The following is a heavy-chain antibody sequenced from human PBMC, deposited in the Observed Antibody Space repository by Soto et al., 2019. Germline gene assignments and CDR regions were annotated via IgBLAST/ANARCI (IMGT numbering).Heavy chain of an antibody. V-gene: IGHV1-3*01. J-gene: IGHJ4*02. CDR1: GYTFTSYA. CDR3: ARGPGGPDGPGDY. Sequence: QVQLVQSGAEVKKPGASVKVACKACGYTFTSYAMHWVRRAHGRRLEWMGWINAGNGNTKYSQKFQGRVTITRDTSASTAYMELSSLRSEDTAVYYCARGPGGPDGPGDYWGQGTLVTVSS. CDR2: INAGNGNT. D-gene: IGHD2-15*01.